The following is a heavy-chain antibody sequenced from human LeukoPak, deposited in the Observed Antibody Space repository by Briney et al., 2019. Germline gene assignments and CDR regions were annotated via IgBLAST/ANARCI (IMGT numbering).Heavy chain of an antibody. CDR2: IGTAGDT. D-gene: IGHD3-22*01. CDR3: ARGYYDSSGYYWTLDAFDI. J-gene: IGHJ3*02. CDR1: GSTFSSYD. Sequence: GGSLRLSCAASGSTFSSYDMHWVRQATGKGLEWVSAIGTAGDTYYPGSVKGRFTIPRENAKNSLYLQMNSLRAEDTAVYYCARGYYDSSGYYWTLDAFDIWGQGTMVTVSS. V-gene: IGHV3-13*01.